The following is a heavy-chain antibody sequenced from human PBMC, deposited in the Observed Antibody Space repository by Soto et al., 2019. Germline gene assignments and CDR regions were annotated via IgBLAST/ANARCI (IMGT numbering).Heavy chain of an antibody. Sequence: QVQLVESGGGVVQPGRSLRLSCAASGFTFSSYAMHWVRQAPGKGLEWVAVISYDGSNKYYADSVKGRFTISRDNSKNTLYLQMNSLRAEDTAVYYCARDRTGLATYYFDYWGQGTLVTVSS. CDR1: GFTFSSYA. V-gene: IGHV3-30-3*01. D-gene: IGHD3-9*01. CDR3: ARDRTGLATYYFDY. J-gene: IGHJ4*02. CDR2: ISYDGSNK.